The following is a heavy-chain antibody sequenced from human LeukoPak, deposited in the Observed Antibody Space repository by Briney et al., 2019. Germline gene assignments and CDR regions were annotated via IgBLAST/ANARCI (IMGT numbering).Heavy chain of an antibody. CDR1: GFTFSSYA. CDR3: AKFDLPHDYSNLFGD. V-gene: IGHV3-23*01. Sequence: GGSLRLSCAASGFTFSSYAMSWVRQAPGKGLEWVSAISGSGGSTYYADSVKGRFTISRDNSKNTLYLQMNSLRAEDTAVYYCAKFDLPHDYSNLFGDWGQGTLVTVSS. D-gene: IGHD4-11*01. CDR2: ISGSGGST. J-gene: IGHJ4*02.